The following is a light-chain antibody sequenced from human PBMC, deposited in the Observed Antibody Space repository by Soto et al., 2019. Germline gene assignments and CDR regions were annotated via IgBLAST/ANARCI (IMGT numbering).Light chain of an antibody. CDR2: DXS. J-gene: IGLJ1*01. Sequence: QSVLTQSPSASGSPGQSVTISCTGTSSDIGGYDSVSWYQQHPGKAPKVMIYDXSXRXSGVLDRFSGSKSGNTASLTVSALQAEDEADYYCKSYAGSNTYVFGSGTKVTVL. CDR3: KSYAGSNTYV. CDR1: SSDIGGYDS. V-gene: IGLV2-8*01.